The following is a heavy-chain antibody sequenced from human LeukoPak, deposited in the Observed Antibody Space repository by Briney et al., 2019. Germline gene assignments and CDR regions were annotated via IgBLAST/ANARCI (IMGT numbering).Heavy chain of an antibody. D-gene: IGHD5-24*01. CDR3: ARDLYTDNSNV. CDR1: GFTVSSNY. J-gene: IGHJ1*01. CDR2: LYTGGNT. Sequence: GGSLRLSCAASGFTVSSNYMTSVRQAPRKGLEWVSILYTGGNTNYADSVKGRFTVSRDNSKNTLYLQMNNLRAEDTAVYFCARDLYTDNSNVWGQGTLVTVSS. V-gene: IGHV3-66*01.